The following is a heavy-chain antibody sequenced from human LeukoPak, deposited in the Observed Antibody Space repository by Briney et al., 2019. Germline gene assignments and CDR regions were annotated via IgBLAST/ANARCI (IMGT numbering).Heavy chain of an antibody. CDR2: INPSGGST. CDR3: ARATLSDYYFNY. V-gene: IGHV1-46*01. Sequence: ASVKVSCKASGFTFTSYYMHWVRQAPGQGLEWMGIINPSGGSTSYAQKFQGRVTMTRDTSTNTVYMELSSLRSEDTAVYFCARATLSDYYFNYWGQGTLVTVSS. J-gene: IGHJ4*02. CDR1: GFTFTSYY.